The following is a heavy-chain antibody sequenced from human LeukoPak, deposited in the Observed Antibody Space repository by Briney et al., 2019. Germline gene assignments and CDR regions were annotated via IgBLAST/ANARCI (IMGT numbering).Heavy chain of an antibody. CDR1: GITFSNYN. V-gene: IGHV3-21*01. J-gene: IGHJ6*03. D-gene: IGHD1-1*01. Sequence: GGSLRLSCAAPGITFSNYNMNWVSQAPGKGLEWISAITSSSSYTFYADSVKGRFTISRDNAQNSLYLQMNSLRVEDTAIYYCARDPYNGAYSEGYYYYYMDVWGKGTTVTVSS. CDR3: ARDPYNGAYSEGYYYYYMDV. CDR2: ITSSSSYT.